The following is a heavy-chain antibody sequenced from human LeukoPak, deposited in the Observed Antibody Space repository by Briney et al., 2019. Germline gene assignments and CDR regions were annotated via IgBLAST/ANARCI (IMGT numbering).Heavy chain of an antibody. J-gene: IGHJ4*02. Sequence: SETLSLTCTVSGGFISGYFWAWIRRPAGKGLEWIGRIYSSGSANYNLSLKSRVTMLVDTSKNQFSLRLSSVTAADTAVYYCARVEGLGGRKIDYWGQGTLVTVSS. D-gene: IGHD1-14*01. CDR1: GGFISGYF. V-gene: IGHV4-4*07. CDR3: ARVEGLGGRKIDY. CDR2: IYSSGSA.